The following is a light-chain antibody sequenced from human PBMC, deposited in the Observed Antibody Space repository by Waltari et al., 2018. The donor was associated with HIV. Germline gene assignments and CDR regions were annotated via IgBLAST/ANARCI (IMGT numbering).Light chain of an antibody. J-gene: IGLJ2*01. V-gene: IGLV1-47*01. CDR1: ESNIGRDY. Sequence: QSVLTQPPSASGTAGQRVTISCSGRESNIGRDYIYWYQQVPGAAPRLLIYDNDQRPSGVPARFSGSKSGTSGSLVISGLRSEDEANYYCASYDLDMSNLLFGGGTAVTVL. CDR3: ASYDLDMSNLL. CDR2: DND.